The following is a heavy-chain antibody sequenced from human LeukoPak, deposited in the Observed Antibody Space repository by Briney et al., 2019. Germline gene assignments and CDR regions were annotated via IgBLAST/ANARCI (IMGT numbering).Heavy chain of an antibody. CDR1: GGSISSSSYY. CDR3: ARRRYSFGEVDY. D-gene: IGHD3-10*01. CDR2: IYYSGST. V-gene: IGHV4-39*01. J-gene: IGHJ4*02. Sequence: SETLSLTCTVSGGSISSSSYYSGWIRQRPGKGLEWVGNIYYSGSTYYNPSPKSRVTISVDTSKNQFSLKLSSVTAADTAVYYCARRRYSFGEVDYWGQGTLVTVSS.